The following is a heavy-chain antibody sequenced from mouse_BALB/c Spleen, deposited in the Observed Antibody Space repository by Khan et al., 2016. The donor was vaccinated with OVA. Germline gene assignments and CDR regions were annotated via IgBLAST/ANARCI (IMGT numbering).Heavy chain of an antibody. Sequence: VQLQQSGPELVKPGASVKISCKTSGYTFTEYTMHWVKQSHGKSLEWIGGIIPNNGGTNYNQKFMVKATLTVDKSSSTAYMELRSLTSEDSAVYYCERGAYYRYDGYFGVWGAGTTVTVSS. CDR1: GYTFTEYT. V-gene: IGHV1-18*01. J-gene: IGHJ1*01. CDR2: IIPNNGGT. D-gene: IGHD2-14*01. CDR3: ERGAYYRYDGYFGV.